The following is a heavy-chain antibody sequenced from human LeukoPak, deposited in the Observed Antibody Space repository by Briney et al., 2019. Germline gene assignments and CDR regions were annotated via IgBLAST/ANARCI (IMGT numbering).Heavy chain of an antibody. CDR3: ARGNSSGWYGYYFDY. V-gene: IGHV4-59*01. J-gene: IGHJ4*02. CDR1: GGSISSYY. D-gene: IGHD6-19*01. Sequence: SETLSLTCTVSGGSISSYYWSWIRQPPGKGLEWIGYIYYSGSTNYNPSLKSRVTISVDTSKNQFSLKLSSVTAADTAVYYCARGNSSGWYGYYFDYWGQGTLVTVSS. CDR2: IYYSGST.